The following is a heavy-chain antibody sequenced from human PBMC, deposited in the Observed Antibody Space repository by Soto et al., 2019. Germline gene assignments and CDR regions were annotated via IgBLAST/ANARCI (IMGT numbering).Heavy chain of an antibody. V-gene: IGHV1-18*01. D-gene: IGHD5-12*01. CDR1: GYTFFTYD. CDR3: ARHHGPTTSENWFDP. CDR2: ISTYSGDT. Sequence: QVHLVQSGVEVKTPGASVKVSCQASGYTFFTYDISWVRQAPGQGLEWMGWISTYSGDTKYAQKFQGRVTMTTDTSTTTVYLELRSLRSDDTDVYYCARHHGPTTSENWFDPWGQGTLVTVSS. J-gene: IGHJ5*02.